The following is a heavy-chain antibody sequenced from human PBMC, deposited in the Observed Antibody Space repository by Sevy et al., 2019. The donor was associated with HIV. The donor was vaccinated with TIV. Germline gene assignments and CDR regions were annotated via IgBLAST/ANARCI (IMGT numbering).Heavy chain of an antibody. CDR2: INPNSGGT. J-gene: IGHJ4*02. V-gene: IGHV1-2*04. CDR3: ARGNYVWGSYRYTNYFDY. CDR1: GYTFTGYY. Sequence: ASVKVSCKASGYTFTGYYMHWVRQAPGQGLEWMGWINPNSGGTNYAQKFQGWVTMTRDTSISTAYMELSRLRSDDTAVYYCARGNYVWGSYRYTNYFDYWGPGTLVTVSS. D-gene: IGHD3-16*02.